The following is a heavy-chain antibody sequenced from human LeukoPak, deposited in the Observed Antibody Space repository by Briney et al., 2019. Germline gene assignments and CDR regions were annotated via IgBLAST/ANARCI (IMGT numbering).Heavy chain of an antibody. CDR2: ISSNGGST. J-gene: IGHJ4*02. CDR1: GFTFSSYA. D-gene: IGHD3-10*01. V-gene: IGHV3-64*01. CDR3: ARMTLYGSGTVD. Sequence: PGGSPRLSCAASGFTFSSYAMHWVRQAPGKGLEYVSGISSNGGSTYYANSVKGRFTISRDNSKNIVKLQMGSLRVEDTAVYHCARMTLYGSGTVDWGQGILVTVSS.